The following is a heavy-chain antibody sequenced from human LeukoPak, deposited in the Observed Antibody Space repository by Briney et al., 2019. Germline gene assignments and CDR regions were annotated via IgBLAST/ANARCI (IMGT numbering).Heavy chain of an antibody. CDR1: GFTFSSYG. D-gene: IGHD2-21*02. CDR2: IWYDGSNK. J-gene: IGHJ4*02. V-gene: IGHV3-33*06. Sequence: PGRSLRLSCAASGFTFSSYGMHWVRQAPGKGLEGVAVIWYDGSNKYYAGSVKGRFTISRDNSKNTLYLQMDSLRAEDTAVYYCAKGPRGGDLYFDDWGQGTLVTVSS. CDR3: AKGPRGGDLYFDD.